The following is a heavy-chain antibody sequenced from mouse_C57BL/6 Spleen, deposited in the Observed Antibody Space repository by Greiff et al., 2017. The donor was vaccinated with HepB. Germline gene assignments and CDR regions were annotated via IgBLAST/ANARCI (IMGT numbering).Heavy chain of an antibody. CDR1: GYTFTDYY. CDR3: ARGDMDY. V-gene: IGHV1-26*01. J-gene: IGHJ4*01. CDR2: INPNNGGT. Sequence: EVKLQQSGPELVKPGASVKISCKASGYTFTDYYMNWVKQSHGKSLEWIGDINPNNGGTSYNQKFKGKATLTVDKSSSTAYMELRSLTSEDSAVYYCARGDMDYWGQGTSVTVSS.